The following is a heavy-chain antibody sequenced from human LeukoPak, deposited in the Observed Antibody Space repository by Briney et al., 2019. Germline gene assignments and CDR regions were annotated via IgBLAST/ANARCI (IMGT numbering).Heavy chain of an antibody. CDR1: GGSISISNSNW. D-gene: IGHD4-23*01. J-gene: IGHJ2*01. CDR2: IYHSGST. CDR3: ARDLHGGNSFTSDWYFDL. V-gene: IGHV4-4*02. Sequence: SETLSLTCAVSGGSISISNSNWWSWVRQPPGKGLEWIGEIYHSGSTNYNPSLKSRVTISVDKSKNQFSLKLSSVTAEDTAVYYCARDLHGGNSFTSDWYFDLWGRGTLVSVSS.